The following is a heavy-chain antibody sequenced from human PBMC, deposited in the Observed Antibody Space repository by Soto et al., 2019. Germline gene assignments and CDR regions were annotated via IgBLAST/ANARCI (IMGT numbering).Heavy chain of an antibody. Sequence: SETLSLTCTVSGGSISSGDYYWSWIRQPPGKGLEWIGYIYYSGSTYYNPSLKSRVTISVDTSKNQFSLKLSSVTAADKAVYYCARAGSNFASHHSNWFDTWGQGTLVTVSS. CDR2: IYYSGST. D-gene: IGHD3-10*01. V-gene: IGHV4-30-4*01. J-gene: IGHJ5*02. CDR1: GGSISSGDYY. CDR3: ARAGSNFASHHSNWFDT.